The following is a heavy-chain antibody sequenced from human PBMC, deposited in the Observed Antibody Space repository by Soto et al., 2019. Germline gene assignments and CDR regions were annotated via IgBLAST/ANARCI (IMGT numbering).Heavy chain of an antibody. CDR1: GSSISTYF. CDR3: ASSSFLRSGDLFHGLDV. Sequence: PSETLSLTFTDSGSSISTYFWSWIRQPPGEGLEWIGYIHHSGSTYYNPSLKSRVTISVDTSKNQFSLKLNSVTVADTALYFCASSSFLRSGDLFHGLDVWGQGTTVTVS. J-gene: IGHJ6*02. V-gene: IGHV4-59*01. CDR2: IHHSGST. D-gene: IGHD3-10*01.